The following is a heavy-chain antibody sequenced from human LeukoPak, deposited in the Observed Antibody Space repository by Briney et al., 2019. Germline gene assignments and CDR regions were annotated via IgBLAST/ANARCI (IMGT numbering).Heavy chain of an antibody. CDR3: ARNGDYYEKSGYYYLFDF. J-gene: IGHJ4*02. D-gene: IGHD3-22*01. CDR1: GGSISSGDYY. Sequence: SETLSLTCTVSGGSISSGDYYWSWIRQPPGKGLEWIGYIYYSGSTYYNPSLKSRVTISVDTSKNQYSLKLSSVTAADTAVYYCARNGDYYEKSGYYYLFDFWGQGTLVTVSS. CDR2: IYYSGST. V-gene: IGHV4-30-4*01.